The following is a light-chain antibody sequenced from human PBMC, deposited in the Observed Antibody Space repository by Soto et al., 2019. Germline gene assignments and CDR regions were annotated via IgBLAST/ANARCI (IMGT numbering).Light chain of an antibody. CDR3: QQSYSAPRT. CDR2: AAS. V-gene: IGKV1-39*01. CDR1: QSISTY. J-gene: IGKJ1*01. Sequence: DIQRTQSPSSMSASVGDRVTITCRASQSISTYLNWYQQKQGKAPKLLIYAASSLQGGVPSRFSGSGSGTDFTITISILKTEDFAMYYGQQSYSAPRTFGQGTKVDIK.